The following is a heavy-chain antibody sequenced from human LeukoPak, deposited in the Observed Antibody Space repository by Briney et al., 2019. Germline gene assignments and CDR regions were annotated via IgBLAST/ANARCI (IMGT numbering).Heavy chain of an antibody. CDR1: GYTFTSYY. Sequence: ASVKVSCKASGYTFTSYYMHWVRQAPGQGLEWMGIINPSGGSTNYAQKLQGRVTMTTDTSTSTAYMELRSLRSDDTAVYYCARDGGGYYGSGSTPEWYFDLWGRGTLVTVSS. CDR2: INPSGGST. CDR3: ARDGGGYYGSGSTPEWYFDL. J-gene: IGHJ2*01. D-gene: IGHD3-10*01. V-gene: IGHV1-46*01.